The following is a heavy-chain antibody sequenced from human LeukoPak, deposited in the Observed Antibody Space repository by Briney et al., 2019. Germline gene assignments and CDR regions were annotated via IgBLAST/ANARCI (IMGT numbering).Heavy chain of an antibody. CDR3: ARGAVAEDY. CDR1: GGTFSNYA. Sequence: ASVKVSCKATGGTFSNYAISWVRQAPGQGLEWMGRIIPILGIANYAQKFQGRVTITADKSTSTAYMELSSLRSEDTAVYYCARGAVAEDYWGQGTLVTVSS. D-gene: IGHD6-19*01. CDR2: IIPILGIA. V-gene: IGHV1-69*04. J-gene: IGHJ4*02.